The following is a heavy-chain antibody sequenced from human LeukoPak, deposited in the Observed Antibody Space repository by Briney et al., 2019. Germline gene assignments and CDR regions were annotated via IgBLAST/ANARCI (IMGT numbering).Heavy chain of an antibody. V-gene: IGHV3-9*01. J-gene: IGHJ6*02. D-gene: IGHD3-9*01. CDR1: GFTFDDYA. Sequence: PGRSLRLSCAASGFTFDDYAMHWVRQAPGKGLEWVSGISWNSGSIGYADSVKGRFTISRDNAKNSLYLQMNSPRAEDTALYYCAKSGRTYYDILTGYYTPTHYYGMDVWGQGTTVTVSS. CDR3: AKSGRTYYDILTGYYTPTHYYGMDV. CDR2: ISWNSGSI.